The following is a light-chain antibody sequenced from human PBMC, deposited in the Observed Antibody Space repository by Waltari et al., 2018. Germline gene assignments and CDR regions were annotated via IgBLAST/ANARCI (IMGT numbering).Light chain of an antibody. CDR2: VTH. Sequence: QSVLTQPPSVSGAPGQRAPISSTGSSSNIRPVYAVHWYQQIPGPAPKLLIYVTHNRPSGVPDRFSGSKSGTSASLAITGLQAEDEADYYCQSYDSSLSDSVFGGGTKLTVL. CDR1: SSNIRPVYA. J-gene: IGLJ2*01. V-gene: IGLV1-40*01. CDR3: QSYDSSLSDSV.